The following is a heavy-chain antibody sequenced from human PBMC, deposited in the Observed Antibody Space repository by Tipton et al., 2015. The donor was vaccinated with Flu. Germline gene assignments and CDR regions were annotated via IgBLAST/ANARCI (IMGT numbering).Heavy chain of an antibody. D-gene: IGHD2-2*01. Sequence: QMQLVQSGGEVKKPGASVKVSCKTSGYTFDTYGISWVRQAPGQGLEWVGWISPYNGYTQYAQKFRGRVTMTTDTSTSTAYMELRNLRSDDTAVYFCTRDVYIVVVPAATRLFDHWGQGTLVTVSS. CDR2: ISPYNGYT. CDR1: GYTFDTYG. CDR3: TRDVYIVVVPAATRLFDH. V-gene: IGHV1-18*01. J-gene: IGHJ4*02.